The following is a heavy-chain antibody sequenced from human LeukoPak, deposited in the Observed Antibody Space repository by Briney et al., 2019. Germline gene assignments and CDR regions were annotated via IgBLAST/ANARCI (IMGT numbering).Heavy chain of an antibody. CDR1: GFTFSSYE. V-gene: IGHV3-48*03. J-gene: IGHJ5*02. Sequence: GGSLRLSCAASGFTFSSYEMNWVRQAPGKGLEWVSYISSSGSTIYYADSVKGRFTISRDNAKNSLYLQMNSLRAEDTAVYYCAGERAHIVVVTATGGFDPWGQGTLVTVSS. CDR2: ISSSGSTI. CDR3: AGERAHIVVVTATGGFDP. D-gene: IGHD2-21*02.